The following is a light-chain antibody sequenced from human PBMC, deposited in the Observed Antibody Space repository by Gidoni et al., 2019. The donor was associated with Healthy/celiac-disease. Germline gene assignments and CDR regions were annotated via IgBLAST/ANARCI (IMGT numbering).Light chain of an antibody. CDR3: QQYNSYSPWVT. J-gene: IGKJ2*01. Sequence: DIQMTQSPSTLSASVGDRVTITCRASQSISSWLAWYQQKPGKAPKLLIYKASSLESGVPSRFSGSGSGTEFTLTISSLQPDDFATYYCQQYNSYSPWVTFXXXTKLEIK. CDR2: KAS. CDR1: QSISSW. V-gene: IGKV1-5*03.